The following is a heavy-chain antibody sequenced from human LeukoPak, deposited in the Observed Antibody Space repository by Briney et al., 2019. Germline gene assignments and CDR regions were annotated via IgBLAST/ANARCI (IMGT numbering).Heavy chain of an antibody. J-gene: IGHJ4*02. CDR3: ARDADGYED. Sequence: GGSLRLSCAASGFIFSSYSMSWLRQAPGKGLEWVANIKEDGSEDYYADSVKGRFAISKDNAKNSLYLQMNSLRAEDTAMYYCARDADGYEDWGQGTLVTVSS. D-gene: IGHD5-18*01. V-gene: IGHV3-7*01. CDR2: IKEDGSED. CDR1: GFIFSSYS.